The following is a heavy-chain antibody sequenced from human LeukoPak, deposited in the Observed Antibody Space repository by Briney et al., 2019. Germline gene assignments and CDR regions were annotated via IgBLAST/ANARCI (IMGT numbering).Heavy chain of an antibody. D-gene: IGHD3-10*01. CDR2: IYYSGST. V-gene: IGHV4-39*07. Sequence: SETLSLTCTVSGGSISSSSYYWGWIRQPPGKGLEWIGSIYYSGSTYYNPSLKSRVTISVDTSKNQFSLKLSSGTAADTAVYYCARRVDPSLTWFGEPAHFDYWGQGTLVTVSS. J-gene: IGHJ4*02. CDR3: ARRVDPSLTWFGEPAHFDY. CDR1: GGSISSSSYY.